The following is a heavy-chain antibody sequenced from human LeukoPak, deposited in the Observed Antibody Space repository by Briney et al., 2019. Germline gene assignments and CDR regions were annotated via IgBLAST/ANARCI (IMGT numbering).Heavy chain of an antibody. Sequence: GGSLRLSCAASGFTFSGYWMTWVRQAPGKGLEWVANIKRDGSEKYYVDSVKGRFTISRDNAKNSLYLQMNSLRAEDTAVYYCARTFIWGQGTLVTVSS. V-gene: IGHV3-7*01. J-gene: IGHJ4*02. CDR1: GFTFSGYW. CDR3: ARTFI. CDR2: IKRDGSEK.